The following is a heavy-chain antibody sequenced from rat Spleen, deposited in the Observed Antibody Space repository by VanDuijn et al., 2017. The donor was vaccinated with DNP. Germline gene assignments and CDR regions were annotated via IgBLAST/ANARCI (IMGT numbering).Heavy chain of an antibody. J-gene: IGHJ4*01. V-gene: IGHV2-16*01. CDR1: GFSLTSYG. D-gene: IGHD1-12*01. CDR2: IWTGGST. CDR3: AGDRHTTGADYYAMDV. Sequence: QVQLKESGPGLVQPSQTLSLTCTVSGFSLTSYGVSWVRQPPGKGLEWMGTIWTGGSTDYNSALKSRLSISRDTSKSQGYLKMNWLQTEDMCPYHGAGDRHTTGADYYAMDVWGQGTSVTVSS.